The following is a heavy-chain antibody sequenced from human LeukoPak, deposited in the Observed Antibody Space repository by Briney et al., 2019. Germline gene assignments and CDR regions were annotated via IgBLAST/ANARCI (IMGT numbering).Heavy chain of an antibody. CDR3: TRLGGGSPDLIIVPGANKLKWYDP. D-gene: IGHD2-2*01. CDR1: GFTFSSYW. V-gene: IGHV3-7*03. CDR2: IKQDGSEK. J-gene: IGHJ5*02. Sequence: PAGGSLRLSCAASGFTFSSYWMSWVRQAPGKGLEWVANIKQDGSEKYYVDSVKGRFTISRDNAKNSLYLQMNSLKIEDTALYHCTRLGGGSPDLIIVPGANKLKWYDPWGQGTLVTVSS.